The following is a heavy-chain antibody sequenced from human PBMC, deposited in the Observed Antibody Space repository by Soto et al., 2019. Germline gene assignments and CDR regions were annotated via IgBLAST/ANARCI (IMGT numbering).Heavy chain of an antibody. V-gene: IGHV1-69*01. CDR3: AIGRYSSSWYWFQH. CDR2: IITIFGTA. CDR1: GGTFSSYA. J-gene: IGHJ1*01. Sequence: QVQLVQSGAEVKKPGSSAKVSCKASGGTFSSYAISWVRQAPGQGLEWMGGIITIFGTANYAQKFQGRVMITADESTSTAYMGLSSLRSEDTAVYYCAIGRYSSSWYWFQHWGQGSLVTVSS. D-gene: IGHD6-13*01.